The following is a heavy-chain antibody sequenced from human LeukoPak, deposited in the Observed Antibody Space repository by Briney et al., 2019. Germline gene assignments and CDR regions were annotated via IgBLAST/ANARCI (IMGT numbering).Heavy chain of an antibody. CDR1: GYTFTGYY. J-gene: IGHJ4*02. V-gene: IGHV1-2*02. CDR2: INPNSGGT. CDR3: ARADYSSSWYNPFDY. D-gene: IGHD6-13*01. Sequence: ASVKVSCKASGYTFTGYYMHWVRQAPGQGLEWMGWINPNSGGTNYAQKFQGRVTMTRDTSISTAYMELSRLRSDDTAVYYCARADYSSSWYNPFDYWGQGTLVTVSS.